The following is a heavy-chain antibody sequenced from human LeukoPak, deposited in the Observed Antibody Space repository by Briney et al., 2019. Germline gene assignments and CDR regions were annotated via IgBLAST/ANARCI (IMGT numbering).Heavy chain of an antibody. J-gene: IGHJ4*02. CDR2: ISGSGGST. Sequence: GGSLRLSCAASGFTFSSYAMSGVRQAPGKGLEWVSAISGSGGSTYYADTVKGRFTISRDNSKNTLYLQMNSMRAEDTAVYYCAKDRHYYDFWSGYFTSPYFDDWGQGTLVTVSS. V-gene: IGHV3-23*01. CDR3: AKDRHYYDFWSGYFTSPYFDD. CDR1: GFTFSSYA. D-gene: IGHD3-3*01.